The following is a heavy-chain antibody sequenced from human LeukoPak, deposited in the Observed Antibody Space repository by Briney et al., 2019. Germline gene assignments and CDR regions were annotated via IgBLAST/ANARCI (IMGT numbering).Heavy chain of an antibody. CDR2: IDSSSSTI. J-gene: IGHJ3*02. CDR3: AREAFDI. Sequence: PGGSLRLSCVASRFTFSSYSRNWVRQAPGKGLEWVSYIDSSSSTIYYADSVKGRFTISRDNDKNSLYLQMNSLRAEDTAVYYCAREAFDIWGQGTMVTVSS. CDR1: RFTFSSYS. V-gene: IGHV3-48*01.